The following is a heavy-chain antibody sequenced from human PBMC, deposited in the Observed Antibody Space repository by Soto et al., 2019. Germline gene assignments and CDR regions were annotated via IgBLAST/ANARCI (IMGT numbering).Heavy chain of an antibody. Sequence: PSVKVSFKASGYTFTRYGISWVRQAPGQGLEWMGWISGYNGDTNYAQKFQDRVSMTIDTSTGTAYMELRSLTSDDTAIYYCAKNGQPPYYYYGLDVWGQGTKVTVSS. V-gene: IGHV1-18*01. CDR1: GYTFTRYG. CDR2: ISGYNGDT. J-gene: IGHJ6*02. D-gene: IGHD2-8*01. CDR3: AKNGQPPYYYYGLDV.